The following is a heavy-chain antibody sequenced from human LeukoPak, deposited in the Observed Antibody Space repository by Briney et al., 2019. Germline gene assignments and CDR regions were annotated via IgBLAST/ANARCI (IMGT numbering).Heavy chain of an antibody. J-gene: IGHJ4*02. CDR2: IRGSVQTT. CDR3: AKDPALVGATHPYYFDY. V-gene: IGHV3-23*01. Sequence: PGASLRLSCAASGFAFSNYHVSWVRQAPGKGLEWVSSIRGSVQTTYYADSVKGRFTISRDNSNNTLYLQMNSLRAEDTAIYYCAKDPALVGATHPYYFDYWGQGTLVTFSS. D-gene: IGHD1-26*01. CDR1: GFAFSNYH.